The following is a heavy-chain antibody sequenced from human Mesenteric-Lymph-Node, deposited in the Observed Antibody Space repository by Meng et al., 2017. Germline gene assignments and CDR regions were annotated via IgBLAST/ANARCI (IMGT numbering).Heavy chain of an antibody. CDR3: SRTNYYDTSGYYESFDI. V-gene: IGHV1-18*01. Sequence: ASVKVSCKASGYSFTRYGFSWVRQAPGQGLEWMGWISTYNGNTNYAQKFQGRLTMTTDTSTSTTYMELRSLRSDDTAIYYCSRTNYYDTSGYYESFDIWGQGTVVTVSS. J-gene: IGHJ3*02. CDR1: GYSFTRYG. CDR2: ISTYNGNT. D-gene: IGHD3-22*01.